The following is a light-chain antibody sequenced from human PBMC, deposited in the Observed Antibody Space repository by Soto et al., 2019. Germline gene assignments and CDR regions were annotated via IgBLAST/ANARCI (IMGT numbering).Light chain of an antibody. Sequence: QSVLTQPPSASGTPGQRVTISCSGSSSNIGTNYVYWYQHLPGTAPKLLIYRNNQRPSGVPDRFSASKSGTSASLAISGLRSEDEADYYCAAWDDSLRGVFGGGTKLTVL. CDR1: SSNIGTNY. CDR3: AAWDDSLRGV. J-gene: IGLJ3*02. V-gene: IGLV1-47*01. CDR2: RNN.